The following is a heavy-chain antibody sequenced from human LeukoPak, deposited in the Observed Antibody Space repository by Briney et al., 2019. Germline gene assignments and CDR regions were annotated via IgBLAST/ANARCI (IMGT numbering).Heavy chain of an antibody. D-gene: IGHD6-25*01. J-gene: IGHJ6*02. CDR2: MNPNSGKT. CDR1: GYTFTSYD. Sequence: ASVKVSCKASGYTFTSYDINWVRQATGQGLEWMGWMNPNSGKTGYAQKFQGRVTMTRNTSISTAYMELSSLRSEDTAVYYCARGGISGYYYYGMDVWGQGTTVTVSS. CDR3: ARGGISGYYYYGMDV. V-gene: IGHV1-8*01.